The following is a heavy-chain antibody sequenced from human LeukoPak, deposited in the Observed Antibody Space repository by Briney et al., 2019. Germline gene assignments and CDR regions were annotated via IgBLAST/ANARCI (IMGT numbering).Heavy chain of an antibody. CDR3: AKGGIATAPDAFDV. Sequence: GRSLRLSCAASGFTFADYAMHWVRQGPGKGLEWVSGISWKSETIAYADSVKGRFTISRDNAKKSLYLQMNSLRAEDTALYYCAKGGIATAPDAFDVWGQGTMVTVSS. CDR1: GFTFADYA. CDR2: ISWKSETI. D-gene: IGHD6-13*01. J-gene: IGHJ3*01. V-gene: IGHV3-9*01.